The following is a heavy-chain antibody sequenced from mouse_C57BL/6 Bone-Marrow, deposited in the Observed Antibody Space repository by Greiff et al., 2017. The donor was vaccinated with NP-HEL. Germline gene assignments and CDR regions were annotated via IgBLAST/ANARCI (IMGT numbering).Heavy chain of an antibody. CDR3: ARTHYYGSSPYWYFYV. D-gene: IGHD1-1*01. J-gene: IGHJ1*03. V-gene: IGHV1-72*01. CDR1: GYTFTSYW. CDR2: IDPNSGGT. Sequence: VQLQQPGAELVKPGASVKLSCKASGYTFTSYWMHWVKQRPGRGLEWIGRIDPNSGGTKYNEKFKSKATLTVDKPSSTAYMQLSTLTSECSAAYYCARTHYYGSSPYWYFYVWGTGTTVTVSS.